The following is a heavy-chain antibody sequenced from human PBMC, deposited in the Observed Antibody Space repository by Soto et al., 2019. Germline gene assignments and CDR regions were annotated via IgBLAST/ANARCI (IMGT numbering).Heavy chain of an antibody. CDR3: ARVRGYYDFYDDY. V-gene: IGHV3-48*02. CDR1: GFTFSSYS. D-gene: IGHD3-22*01. Sequence: LRLSCAASGFTFSSYSMNWVRQAPGKGLEWVSYISSSSSTIYYADSVKGRFTISRDNAKNSLYLQMDSLRDEDTAVYYCARVRGYYDFYDDYWGQGTLVTVSS. J-gene: IGHJ4*02. CDR2: ISSSSSTI.